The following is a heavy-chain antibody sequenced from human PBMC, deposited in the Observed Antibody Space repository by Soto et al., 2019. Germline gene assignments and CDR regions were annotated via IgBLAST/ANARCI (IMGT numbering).Heavy chain of an antibody. D-gene: IGHD3-9*01. CDR3: ARGRYDILTGSPMAANFDY. J-gene: IGHJ4*02. CDR2: MSPNSGNT. Sequence: VQLVQSGAEVKKPGASVKVSCKASGYTFTRYDINWVRQATGQGLEWMGWMSPNSGNTGYAQKFQGRVTMTRNTSISTAYMELSSLRSEDTAVYYCARGRYDILTGSPMAANFDYWGQGTLVTVSS. CDR1: GYTFTRYD. V-gene: IGHV1-8*01.